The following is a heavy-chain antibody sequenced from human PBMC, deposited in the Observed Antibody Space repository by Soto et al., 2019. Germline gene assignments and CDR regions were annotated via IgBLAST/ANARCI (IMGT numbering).Heavy chain of an antibody. CDR3: AKGFRSLEWYSLAPFDY. V-gene: IGHV3-23*01. D-gene: IGHD3-3*01. Sequence: PGGSLRLSCVASGFTFDTYALNWVRQAPGKGLEWVSAIGPSGSTYYADSVKGRFTISRDTPKKTLYLQMNSLRVEDTAKYYCAKGFRSLEWYSLAPFDYWGQGALVTVSS. CDR2: IGPSGST. J-gene: IGHJ4*02. CDR1: GFTFDTYA.